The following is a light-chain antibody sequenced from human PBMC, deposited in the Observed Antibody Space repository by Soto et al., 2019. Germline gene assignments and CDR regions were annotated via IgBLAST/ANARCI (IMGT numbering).Light chain of an antibody. V-gene: IGKV1-9*01. CDR1: QGISRY. Sequence: DIQMTQSPSTLSASVGDRITITCRASQGISRYLSWYQQKPGKAPKILIYAASTLQTGVPSRFSGSGSGTDFTLTISSLQPEDFATYYCQQYDMFGPGTKVDIK. J-gene: IGKJ1*01. CDR3: QQYDM. CDR2: AAS.